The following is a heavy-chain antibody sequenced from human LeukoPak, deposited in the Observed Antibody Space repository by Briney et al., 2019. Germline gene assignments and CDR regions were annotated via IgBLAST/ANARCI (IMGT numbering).Heavy chain of an antibody. V-gene: IGHV3-48*01. Sequence: GGSLRLSCAASGFTFSTYSMNWVRQAPGKGLEWVSYISSSSSTIYYADSVKGRFTISRDNAKNSLYLQMNSLRAEDAAVYYCAKETSPGYSSGWYGFDYWGQGTLVTVSS. CDR1: GFTFSTYS. CDR3: AKETSPGYSSGWYGFDY. J-gene: IGHJ4*02. D-gene: IGHD6-19*01. CDR2: ISSSSSTI.